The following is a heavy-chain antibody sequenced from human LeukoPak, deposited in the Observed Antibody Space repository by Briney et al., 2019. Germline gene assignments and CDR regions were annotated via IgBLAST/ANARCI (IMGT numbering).Heavy chain of an antibody. V-gene: IGHV1-46*01. Sequence: ASVKVSCKASGYTFTSYYMHWVRQAPGQGLEWMGIINPSGGSTSYAQKFQGRVTMTRDTSTSTVYMELSSLRSEDTAVYYCARDLEDIVERSYYYYYMDVWGKGTTVTVSS. CDR2: INPSGGST. J-gene: IGHJ6*03. CDR1: GYTFTSYY. D-gene: IGHD2-15*01. CDR3: ARDLEDIVERSYYYYYMDV.